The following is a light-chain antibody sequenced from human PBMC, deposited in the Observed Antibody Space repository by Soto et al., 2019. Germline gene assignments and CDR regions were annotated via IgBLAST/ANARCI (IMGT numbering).Light chain of an antibody. CDR2: GAS. V-gene: IGKV3-20*01. Sequence: EIVLTQSPGTLSLSPGERATLSCRASQSLSSYLAWYQQKPGQAPRLLIYGASSRATGIPDRFSGSGSGTDFTLTISRPEPEDFAVYYCRQYGSSPSYTFGQGTKVEIK. CDR3: RQYGSSPSYT. CDR1: QSLSSY. J-gene: IGKJ2*01.